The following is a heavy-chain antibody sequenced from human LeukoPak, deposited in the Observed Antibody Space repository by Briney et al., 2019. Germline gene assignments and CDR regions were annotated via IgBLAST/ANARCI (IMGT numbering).Heavy chain of an antibody. D-gene: IGHD6-13*01. CDR3: ARAAAGRAYYHYGMDV. Sequence: GGSLRLSCVAFGFTVRSDDMNWVRQAPGKGLEWVSILDSDGSPSYADSVKGRFTISRDNSKNTLDLQMNSLRAEDTAVYYCARAAAGRAYYHYGMDVWGQGTTVTVSS. V-gene: IGHV3-53*01. CDR1: GFTVRSDD. J-gene: IGHJ6*02. CDR2: LDSDGSP.